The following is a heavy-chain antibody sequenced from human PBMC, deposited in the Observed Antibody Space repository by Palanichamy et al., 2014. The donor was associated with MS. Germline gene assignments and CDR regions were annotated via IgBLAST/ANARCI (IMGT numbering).Heavy chain of an antibody. Sequence: QVQLQESGPGLAKPSGTLSLTCTVSGGSISSNNWWTWVRQPPGKGLEWIGEIFHSGSSNYHPSLKSRITISVDKSKNQFSLNLSSMTAADTAVYYCATQLMSEYFHHWGQGTLIIVSS. CDR3: ATQLMSEYFHH. CDR2: IFHSGSS. V-gene: IGHV4-4*02. D-gene: IGHD1-1*01. CDR1: GGSISSNNW. J-gene: IGHJ1*01.